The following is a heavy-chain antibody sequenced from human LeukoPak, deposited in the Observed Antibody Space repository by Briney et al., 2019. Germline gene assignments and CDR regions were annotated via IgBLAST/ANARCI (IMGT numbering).Heavy chain of an antibody. CDR1: GYSFTSYW. Sequence: GGSPKISCKGSGYSFTSYWIGWVRQKPGKGLEWMGIIYSGDSDTRYSPSFQGQVTISADKSISTAYLQWSSLKASDTAMYYCARLDGIAARPYYYYGMDVWGQGTTVTVSS. CDR3: ARLDGIAARPYYYYGMDV. V-gene: IGHV5-51*01. CDR2: IYSGDSDT. J-gene: IGHJ6*02. D-gene: IGHD6-6*01.